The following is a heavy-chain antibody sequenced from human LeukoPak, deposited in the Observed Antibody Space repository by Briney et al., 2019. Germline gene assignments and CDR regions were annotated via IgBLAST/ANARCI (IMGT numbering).Heavy chain of an antibody. CDR1: GGSFSGYY. V-gene: IGHV4-34*01. CDR3: ARAVRGYCSSTSCYRDYYYGMDV. D-gene: IGHD2-2*02. Sequence: SETLSLTCAVYGGSFSGYYWSWLRQPPGKGLEWIGEINHSGSTNYNPSLKSRVTISVDTSKNQFSLKLSSVTAADTAVYYCARAVRGYCSSTSCYRDYYYGMDVWGKGTTVTVSS. J-gene: IGHJ6*04. CDR2: INHSGST.